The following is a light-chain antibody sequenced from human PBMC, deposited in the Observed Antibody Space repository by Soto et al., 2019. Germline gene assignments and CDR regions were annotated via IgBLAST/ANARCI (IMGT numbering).Light chain of an antibody. V-gene: IGKV3-20*01. CDR2: GAS. CDR3: QQYGTPPWT. J-gene: IGKJ1*01. Sequence: DIVLTQSPGTLSLSPGDRATLSCRASQRLTSDKYLAWYQQKPGQAPRLLIHGASTRATGIPDRFSGSGSGTDFTLTIDRLEPEDFAVYYCQQYGTPPWTFGQGTKVEIK. CDR1: QRLTSDKY.